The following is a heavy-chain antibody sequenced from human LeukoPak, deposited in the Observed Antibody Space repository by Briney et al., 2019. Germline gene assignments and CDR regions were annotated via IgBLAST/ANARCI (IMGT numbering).Heavy chain of an antibody. J-gene: IGHJ4*02. Sequence: ASVKVSCKASGGTFSSYAISWVRQAPGQGLEWMGGIIPIFGTANYAQKFQGRVTITADKSTSTAYMELSSLRSEDTAVYYCARSPYYDFWSGYYWECFDYWGQGTLVTVSS. CDR1: GGTFSSYA. CDR3: ARSPYYDFWSGYYWECFDY. D-gene: IGHD3-3*01. V-gene: IGHV1-69*06. CDR2: IIPIFGTA.